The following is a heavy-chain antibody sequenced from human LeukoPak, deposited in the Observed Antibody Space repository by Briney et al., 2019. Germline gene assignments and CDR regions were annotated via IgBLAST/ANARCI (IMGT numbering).Heavy chain of an antibody. J-gene: IGHJ4*02. CDR1: GFTFSSYA. V-gene: IGHV3-23*01. CDR3: AKDQRITMVRGGPFDY. Sequence: GGSLRLSCAASGFTFSSYAMSWVRQAPGKGLEWVSAISGSGGRTYYADSVKGRFTISRDNSKNTLYLQMNSLRAEDTAVYYCAKDQRITMVRGGPFDYWGQGTLVTVSS. D-gene: IGHD3-10*01. CDR2: ISGSGGRT.